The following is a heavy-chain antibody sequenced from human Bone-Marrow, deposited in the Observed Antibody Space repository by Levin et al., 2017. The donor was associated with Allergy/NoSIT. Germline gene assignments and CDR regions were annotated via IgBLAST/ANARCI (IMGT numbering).Heavy chain of an antibody. J-gene: IGHJ6*02. CDR2: MNPYSLNT. CDR3: ARHDYTIYPQDDGLDV. D-gene: IGHD4-11*01. Sequence: GGSLRLSCKASGYTFTNYEIHWVRQAPGQGLEWMGWMNPYSLNTDYGQKFRGRVSMTSDFSTTTVYMELFNLRSEDTAVYYCARHDYTIYPQDDGLDVWGQGTTVIVSS. V-gene: IGHV1-8*01. CDR1: GYTFTNYE.